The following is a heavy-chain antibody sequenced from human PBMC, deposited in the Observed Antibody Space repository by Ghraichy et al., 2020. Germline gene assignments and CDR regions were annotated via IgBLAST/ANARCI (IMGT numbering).Heavy chain of an antibody. J-gene: IGHJ4*02. CDR1: GFDLNYYA. Sequence: GSLRLSCVTSGFDLNYYAVNWVRRTPGKRLEWVSMISGTTTYYADSVQGRFIISRDNSRSTLYLQMNGLSPDDTAVYYCARVSRGSYPNPEDYWGRGTLVTVSS. CDR3: ARVSRGSYPNPEDY. D-gene: IGHD3-16*02. CDR2: ISGTTT. V-gene: IGHV3-23*05.